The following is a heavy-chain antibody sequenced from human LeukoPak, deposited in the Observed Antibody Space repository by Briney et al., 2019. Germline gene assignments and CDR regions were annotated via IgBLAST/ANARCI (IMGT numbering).Heavy chain of an antibody. V-gene: IGHV1-2*02. CDR2: INPNSGGT. CDR1: GYTFTGYY. J-gene: IGHJ6*02. Sequence: ASVKVSCKASGYTFTGYYMHWVLQAPGQGLEWMGWINPNSGGTNYAQKFQGRVTMTRDTSISTAYMELSRLRSDDTAVYYCARDLSITISPVDVWGQGTTVTVSS. D-gene: IGHD3-9*01. CDR3: ARDLSITISPVDV.